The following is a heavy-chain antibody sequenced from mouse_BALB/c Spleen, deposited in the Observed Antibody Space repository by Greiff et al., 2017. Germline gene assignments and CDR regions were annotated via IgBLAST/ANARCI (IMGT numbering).Heavy chain of an antibody. J-gene: IGHJ3*01. V-gene: IGHV1S137*01. CDR2: ISTYYGDA. Sequence: VQLQQSGAELVRPGVSVKISCKGSGYTFTDYAMHWVKQSHAKSLEWIGVISTYYGDASYNQKFKGKATMTVDKSSSTAYMELARLTSEDSAIYYCAREGAYYGLAYWGQGTLVTVSA. CDR3: AREGAYYGLAY. D-gene: IGHD2-10*01. CDR1: GYTFTDYA.